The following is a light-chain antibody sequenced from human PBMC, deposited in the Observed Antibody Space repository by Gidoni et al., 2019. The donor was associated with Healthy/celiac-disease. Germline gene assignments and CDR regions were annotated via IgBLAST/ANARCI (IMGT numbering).Light chain of an antibody. CDR2: QDS. CDR1: KLGDKY. J-gene: IGLJ2*01. CDR3: QAWDSSILVV. Sequence: SYELTQPPSVSVSPGQTASITCSVDKLGDKYACWYQQKPGQSPVLVIYQDSKRPSGIPERFSGSNSGNTATLTISGTQAMDEADYYCQAWDSSILVVFGGGTKLTVL. V-gene: IGLV3-1*01.